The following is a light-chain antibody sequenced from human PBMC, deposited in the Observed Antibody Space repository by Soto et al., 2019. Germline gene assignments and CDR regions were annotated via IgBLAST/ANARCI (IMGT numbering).Light chain of an antibody. CDR2: DAS. V-gene: IGKV3-11*01. J-gene: IGKJ3*01. CDR1: QSVSSY. Sequence: EIVLTQSPATLSLSPGERATLSCRASQSVSSYLAWYQQKPGQAPRLLIYDASNRATGIPARFSGSGSGTDFTLTISSLEPEDFAVYYCQQRSTFGPVNKVYIK. CDR3: QQRST.